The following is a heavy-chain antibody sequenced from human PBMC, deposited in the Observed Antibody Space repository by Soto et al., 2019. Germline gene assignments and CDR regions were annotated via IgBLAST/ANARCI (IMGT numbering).Heavy chain of an antibody. V-gene: IGHV5-10-1*01. J-gene: IGHJ4*02. Sequence: GESLKISCKGSGYSFTSYWISWVRQMPGKGLGWMGKIDPSDSYTNYSPSFQGHVTISTDKSISTAYLQWSSLKASDTAMYYCARHEGWGIVATWDDWGQGTLVTLDS. D-gene: IGHD5-12*01. CDR1: GYSFTSYW. CDR3: ARHEGWGIVATWDD. CDR2: IDPSDSYT.